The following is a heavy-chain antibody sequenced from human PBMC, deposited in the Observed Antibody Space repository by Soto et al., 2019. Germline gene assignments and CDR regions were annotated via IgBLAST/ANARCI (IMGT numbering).Heavy chain of an antibody. Sequence: GGSLRLSCAASGFTFSNAWMSWVRQAPGKGLEWVGRIKSKTDGGTTDYAAPVKGRFTISRDDSKNTLYLQMNSLKTEDTAVYYCTTPITIFGVTFDYWGQGTLVTVSS. D-gene: IGHD3-3*01. CDR1: GFTFSNAW. CDR2: IKSKTDGGTT. J-gene: IGHJ4*02. V-gene: IGHV3-15*01. CDR3: TTPITIFGVTFDY.